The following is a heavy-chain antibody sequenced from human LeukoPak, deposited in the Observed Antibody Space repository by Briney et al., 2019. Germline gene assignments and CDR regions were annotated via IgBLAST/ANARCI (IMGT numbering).Heavy chain of an antibody. CDR2: IYYTGAT. CDR1: GGSISRYY. CDR3: ARAGYSYGTDYYFDY. D-gene: IGHD5-18*01. V-gene: IGHV4-59*13. J-gene: IGHJ4*02. Sequence: AETLSLTCTVSGGSISRYYGSWIRLPPGKGREWRGYIYYTGATYYNPSLKSRVTISLDTSNNQFSLKLSSVTAADAAVYYCARAGYSYGTDYYFDYWGQGALVTVSP.